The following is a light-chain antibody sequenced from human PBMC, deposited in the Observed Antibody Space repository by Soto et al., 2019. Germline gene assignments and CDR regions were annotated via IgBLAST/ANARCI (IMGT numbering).Light chain of an antibody. CDR2: EVS. Sequence: QSALTQPPSASGSPGQSVTISCTGTSSDVGAYNYLSWYQQHPGKAPKLMIYEVSKRPSGVPDRFSGSKSGNTASLTVSGXXXXXXXXXYCSSYAGSNNYVFGTGTKLTV. CDR1: SSDVGAYNY. J-gene: IGLJ1*01. V-gene: IGLV2-8*01. CDR3: SSYAGSNNYV.